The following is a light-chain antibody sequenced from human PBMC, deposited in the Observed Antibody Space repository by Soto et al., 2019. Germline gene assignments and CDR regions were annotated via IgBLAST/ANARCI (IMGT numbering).Light chain of an antibody. V-gene: IGLV1-47*02. J-gene: IGLJ2*01. CDR2: SSD. Sequence: QSVLTQPPSTSGTPGQRVTISCSGSSSNIGSNHVYWYQQFPGMAPKLLMYSSDQPPTGVPARISGSKSGTSASLAISGLRSDDEADYYCSARNDSRSGVVFGGGTKLTVL. CDR3: SARNDSRSGVV. CDR1: SSNIGSNH.